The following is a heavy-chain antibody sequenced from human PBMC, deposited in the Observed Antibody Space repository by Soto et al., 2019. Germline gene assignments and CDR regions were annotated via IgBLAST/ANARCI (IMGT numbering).Heavy chain of an antibody. V-gene: IGHV5-51*01. Sequence: PGESLKISCKGSGYSFSTYSIGWVRQMPGKGLEWMGNIFSSDPNTRYSPSFQGQVTISADKSISTAYLQWSSLKAPDTAMYYCATWRSSSWFDYWGQGTLVTVSS. CDR3: ATWRSSSWFDY. D-gene: IGHD6-13*01. CDR2: IFSSDPNT. J-gene: IGHJ4*02. CDR1: GYSFSTYS.